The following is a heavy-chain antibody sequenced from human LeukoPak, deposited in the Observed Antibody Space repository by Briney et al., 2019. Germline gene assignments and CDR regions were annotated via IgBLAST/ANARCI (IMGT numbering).Heavy chain of an antibody. CDR2: INPNSGGT. V-gene: IGHV1-2*02. CDR3: ARGSLQLWHGGLVDY. Sequence: ASVKVSCNASGFTLTGNYIHWVRQAPGQGLEWMGWINPNSGGTNYAQKFQGRVTMTRDTSISTAYMELSRLRSDATAVYYCARGSLQLWHGGLVDYWGQGTLVTVSS. J-gene: IGHJ4*02. D-gene: IGHD5-18*01. CDR1: GFTLTGNY.